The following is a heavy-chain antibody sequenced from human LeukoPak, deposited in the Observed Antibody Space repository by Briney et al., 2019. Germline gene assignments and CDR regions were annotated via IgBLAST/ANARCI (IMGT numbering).Heavy chain of an antibody. CDR1: IDSISSYY. CDR2: IFYSGST. Sequence: PSETLSLTCTVSIDSISSYYWSWIRQPPGKGLEWVGYIFYSGSTNYNPSLKSRVTISVDTSKNQLSLKLNSVTAADTAVYYCAGSYNRSDDFDYWGPGTLVTVSS. CDR3: AGSYNRSDDFDY. J-gene: IGHJ4*02. V-gene: IGHV4-59*01. D-gene: IGHD1-26*01.